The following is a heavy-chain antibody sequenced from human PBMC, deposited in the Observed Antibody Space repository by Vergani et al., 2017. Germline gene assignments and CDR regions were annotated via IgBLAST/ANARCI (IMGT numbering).Heavy chain of an antibody. CDR3: ARSRIYYGAGSPDY. CDR1: GASVNSYY. Sequence: QLQLQESGPGLVKPSEPPSLTCTVSGASVNSYYWSWIRQPPGKGLEWMGYVSFRGDTLYDPSVKGRMTISLNTSSNQFSLYLTSVTAADTAVYYCARSRIYYGAGSPDYWGQGTLVTVSS. J-gene: IGHJ4*02. D-gene: IGHD3-10*01. V-gene: IGHV4-59*02. CDR2: VSFRGDT.